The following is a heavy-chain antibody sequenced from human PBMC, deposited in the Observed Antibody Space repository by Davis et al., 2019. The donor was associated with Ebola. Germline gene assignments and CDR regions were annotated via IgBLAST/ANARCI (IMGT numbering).Heavy chain of an antibody. CDR2: ISSSSSYI. D-gene: IGHD3-10*01. CDR3: ARVGGIKGDV. CDR1: GFTFSSYS. V-gene: IGHV3-21*01. J-gene: IGHJ6*02. Sequence: GESLKISCAASGFTFSSYSMNWVRQAPGKGLEWVSSISSSSSYIYYADSVKGRFTISRDHAKNSLYLQMNSLRAEDTDVYYCARVGGIKGDVWGQGTTVNVSS.